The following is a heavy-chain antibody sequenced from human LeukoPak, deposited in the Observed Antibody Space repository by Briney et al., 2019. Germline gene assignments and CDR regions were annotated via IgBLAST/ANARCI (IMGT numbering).Heavy chain of an antibody. J-gene: IGHJ4*02. V-gene: IGHV4-39*07. CDR3: ARGEAVAGTIDY. CDR2: IYYSGST. CDR1: GGSISNYY. D-gene: IGHD6-19*01. Sequence: SETLSLTCTVSGGSISNYYWGWIRQPPGKGLEWIGSIYYSGSTYYNPSLKSRVTISVDTSKNQFSLKLSSVTAADTAVYYCARGEAVAGTIDYWGQGTLVTVSS.